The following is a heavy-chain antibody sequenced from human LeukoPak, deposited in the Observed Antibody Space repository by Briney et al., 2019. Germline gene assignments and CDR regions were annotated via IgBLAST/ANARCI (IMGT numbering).Heavy chain of an antibody. V-gene: IGHV1-69*13. CDR3: ARAFRSGYYKGGYYYYYMDV. Sequence: SVKVSCKASGGTFSSYAISWVRQAPGQGLEWMGGIIPIFGTANYAQKFQGRVTITADESTGTAYMELSSLRSEDTAVYYCARAFRSGYYKGGYYYYYMDVWGKGTTVTISS. CDR1: GGTFSSYA. CDR2: IIPIFGTA. D-gene: IGHD3-22*01. J-gene: IGHJ6*03.